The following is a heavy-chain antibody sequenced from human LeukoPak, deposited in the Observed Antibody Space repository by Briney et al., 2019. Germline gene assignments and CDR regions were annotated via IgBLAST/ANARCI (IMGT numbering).Heavy chain of an antibody. D-gene: IGHD5-12*01. J-gene: IGHJ3*02. V-gene: IGHV3-48*04. CDR1: GFTFSSNS. CDR3: AKSVRGIVATDGAFDI. Sequence: PGGSLRLSCAASGFTFSSNSMNWVRQAPGKGLEWVSYISRSSTTIYYADSVKGRFTISRDNAKNSLYLQMNSLRAEDTALYYCAKSVRGIVATDGAFDIWGQGTMVTVSS. CDR2: ISRSSTTI.